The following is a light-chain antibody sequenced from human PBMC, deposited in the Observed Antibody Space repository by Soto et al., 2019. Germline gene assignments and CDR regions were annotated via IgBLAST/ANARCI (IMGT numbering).Light chain of an antibody. Sequence: EIVLTQSPAALSLSPGERATLSCRASQSVGNSLAWYQQKPGQAPRLLIYDVYSKPLGIPARFTGSGSGTDFTLTISGPQPEDFAVYYCQQRADWPLSFGGGTMVEIK. CDR2: DVY. CDR3: QQRADWPLS. CDR1: QSVGNS. J-gene: IGKJ4*01. V-gene: IGKV3-11*01.